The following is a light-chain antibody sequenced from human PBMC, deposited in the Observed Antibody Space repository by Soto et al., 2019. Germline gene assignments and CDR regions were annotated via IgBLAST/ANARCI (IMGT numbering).Light chain of an antibody. V-gene: IGLV2-14*03. CDR2: DVS. J-gene: IGLJ2*01. CDR3: SSFASTATPMV. CDR1: SSDVGGYNH. Sequence: QSALTQPASVSGSPGQSITISCTGTSSDVGGYNHVSWYQQHPVEAPKLMSYDVSSRPSGVSNRFSGSKAADTASLTISGLQAEDEADYYCSSFASTATPMVFGGGTKLTVL.